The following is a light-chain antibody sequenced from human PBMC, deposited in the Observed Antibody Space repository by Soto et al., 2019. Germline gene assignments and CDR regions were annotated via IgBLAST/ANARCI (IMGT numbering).Light chain of an antibody. CDR3: QERSTWPPGIT. J-gene: IGKJ4*01. CDR2: DAF. V-gene: IGKV3-11*01. Sequence: EVALTQSPATLSLSPGERATLSCRASQSSNSYLAWYQQRPGQAPRLLIYDAFNRAPGIPARFSGSGSGTDFTLTITSLEPEDFAVYYCQERSTWPPGITFGRGTKVEV. CDR1: QSSNSY.